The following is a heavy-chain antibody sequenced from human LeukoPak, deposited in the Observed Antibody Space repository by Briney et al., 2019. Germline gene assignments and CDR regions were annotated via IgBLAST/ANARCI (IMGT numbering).Heavy chain of an antibody. V-gene: IGHV3-48*03. Sequence: RPGGSLRLSCAASGFTFRSYEMNWVRQAPGKGLEWVSYISSSGSTMYYADSMKGRFTISRDNAKNSLYLQMNSLRAEDTAVYYCARDRGRGYTFSVFDYWGQGTLVTVSS. CDR1: GFTFRSYE. CDR3: ARDRGRGYTFSVFDY. CDR2: ISSSGSTM. D-gene: IGHD5-18*01. J-gene: IGHJ4*02.